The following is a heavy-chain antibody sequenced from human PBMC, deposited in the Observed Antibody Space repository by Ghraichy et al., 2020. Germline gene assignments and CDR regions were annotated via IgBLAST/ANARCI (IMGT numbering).Heavy chain of an antibody. J-gene: IGHJ4*02. CDR1: GFTFQKYT. V-gene: IGHV3-43*01. CDR2: IRGDGSAA. CDR3: VKEHTTGWPNFDH. D-gene: IGHD6-19*01. Sequence: SCAASGFTFQKYTMHWVRQAPGKGLEWVSLIRGDGSAAFYADSVTGRFTISRDNRRNSLFLQMNSLRSEDTAFYFCVKEHTTGWPNFDHWGQGTLVSVSS.